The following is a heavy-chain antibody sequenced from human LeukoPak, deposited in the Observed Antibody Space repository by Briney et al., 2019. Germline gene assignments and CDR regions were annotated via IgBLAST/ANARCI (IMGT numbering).Heavy chain of an antibody. J-gene: IGHJ4*02. CDR3: AQGHSHTAMYF. CDR1: GFIFSSYG. CDR2: IRFDGSNT. V-gene: IGHV3-30*02. Sequence: PGGSLRLSCAASGFIFSSYGMHWVRQAPGKGLEWVTFIRFDGSNTYYSDSVKGRFTSSRDNPKNTLYLQMNSLRVEDTAVYYCAQGHSHTAMYFWGQGTLVTVSS. D-gene: IGHD5-18*01.